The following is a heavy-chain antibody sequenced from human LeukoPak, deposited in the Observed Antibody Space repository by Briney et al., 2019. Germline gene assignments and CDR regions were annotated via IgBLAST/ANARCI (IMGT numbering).Heavy chain of an antibody. CDR1: GGSISSGGYY. D-gene: IGHD6-13*01. J-gene: IGHJ4*02. CDR3: ARVGASSWPIDY. CDR2: IYYSGST. Sequence: SQTLSLTCTVSGGSISSGGYYWSWIRQHPGKGLEWIGYIYYSGSTYYNPFLKSRVTISVDTSKNQFSLKLSSVTAADTAVYYCARVGASSWPIDYWGQGTLVTVSS. V-gene: IGHV4-31*03.